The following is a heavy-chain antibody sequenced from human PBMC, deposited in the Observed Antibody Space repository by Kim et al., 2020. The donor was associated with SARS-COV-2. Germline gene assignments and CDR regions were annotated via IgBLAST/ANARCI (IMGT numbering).Heavy chain of an antibody. CDR3: ARAPNDFWSGYTYYFDY. J-gene: IGHJ4*02. CDR2: IYYSGNT. V-gene: IGHV4-61*01. CDR1: GGSVSSGSYF. Sequence: SETLSLTCTVSGGSVSSGSYFWSWIRQPPGKGLEWIGYIYYSGNTNHNPSLKSRVNMSVDTSKNQFSVKLRSVTAADTAVYYCARAPNDFWSGYTYYFDYWGQGTLVTVSS. D-gene: IGHD3-3*01.